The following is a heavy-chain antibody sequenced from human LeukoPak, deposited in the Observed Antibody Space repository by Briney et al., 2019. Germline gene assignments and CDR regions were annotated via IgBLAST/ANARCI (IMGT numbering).Heavy chain of an antibody. D-gene: IGHD3-3*01. CDR1: GYTFTSNY. CDR2: ISPSGGST. Sequence: ASVKVSCKAFGYTFTSNYMHWVRQAPGQGPEWMGVISPSGGSTTYAQKFQGRVTLTRDMSMSTDYLELSSLRSEDTAVYFCARSLFRFLEWSYRSYYYYYMDVWGKGTTVTVSS. CDR3: ARSLFRFLEWSYRSYYYYYMDV. J-gene: IGHJ6*03. V-gene: IGHV1-46*01.